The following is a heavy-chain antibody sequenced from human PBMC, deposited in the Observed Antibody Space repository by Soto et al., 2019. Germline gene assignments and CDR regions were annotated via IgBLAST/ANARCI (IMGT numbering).Heavy chain of an antibody. D-gene: IGHD2-15*01. CDR3: VRVSCSGGSCYSYYYYGMDV. Sequence: SETLSLTCTVSGGSISSGDYYWSWIRQPPGKGLEWIGYIYYSGSTYYNPSLKSRVTISVDTSKNQFSLKLSSVTAADTAVYYCVRVSCSGGSCYSYYYYGMDVWGQGTTLTVSS. CDR2: IYYSGST. CDR1: GGSISSGDYY. J-gene: IGHJ6*02. V-gene: IGHV4-30-4*01.